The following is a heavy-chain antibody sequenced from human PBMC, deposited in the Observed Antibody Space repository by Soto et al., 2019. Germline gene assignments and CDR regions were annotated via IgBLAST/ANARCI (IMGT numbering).Heavy chain of an antibody. D-gene: IGHD2-15*01. CDR1: GFTFSDYY. V-gene: IGHV3-11*01. J-gene: IGHJ4*02. CDR3: ASPAPLGYCSGGSCPRDY. CDR2: ISSSGSTI. Sequence: PGGSLRLSCAASGFTFSDYYMSWIRQAPWKGLEWVSYISSSGSTIYYADSVKGRFTISRDNAKNSLYLQMNSLRAEDTAVYYCASPAPLGYCSGGSCPRDYWGQGTLVTVSS.